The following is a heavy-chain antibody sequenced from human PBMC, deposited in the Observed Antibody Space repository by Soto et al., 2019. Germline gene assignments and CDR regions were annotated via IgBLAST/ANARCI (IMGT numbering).Heavy chain of an antibody. CDR3: ATRSPAFDF. CDR2: INTNKGNT. Sequence: GPEVKEPGASVKVSCKTSGYTFTTFGISWVRQAPGQGLEWMGWINTNKGNTDYVQKFRGRVTMTTDTSTSTAYMELRSLRSDDTAVYYCATRSPAFDFWGQGTLVTVSS. V-gene: IGHV1-18*01. CDR1: GYTFTTFG. J-gene: IGHJ4*02.